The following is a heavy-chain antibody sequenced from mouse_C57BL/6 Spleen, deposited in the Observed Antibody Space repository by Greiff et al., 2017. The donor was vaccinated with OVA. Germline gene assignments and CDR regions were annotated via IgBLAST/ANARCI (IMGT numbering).Heavy chain of an antibody. CDR3: ARDELGYAMDY. J-gene: IGHJ4*01. CDR1: GYAFTNYL. Sequence: VKLMESGAELVRPGTSVKVSCKASGYAFTNYLIEWVKQRPGQGLEWIGEINPGSGGTNYNEKFKGKATLTADKSSSTAYMQLSSLTSEDSAVYFCARDELGYAMDYWGQGTSVTVSS. CDR2: INPGSGGT. V-gene: IGHV1-54*01.